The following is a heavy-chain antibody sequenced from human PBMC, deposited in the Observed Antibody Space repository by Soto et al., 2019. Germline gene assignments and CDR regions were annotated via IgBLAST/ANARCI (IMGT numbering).Heavy chain of an antibody. V-gene: IGHV3-48*02. CDR2: ISSSSSTI. D-gene: IGHD3-22*01. CDR3: ARARSVVVITTGDWFDP. Sequence: LRLSCAASGFTFSSYSMNWVRQAPGKGLEWVSYISSSSSTIYYADSVKGRFTISRDNAKNSLHLQMNSLRDEDTAVYYCARARSVVVITTGDWFDPWGQGTLVTVSS. CDR1: GFTFSSYS. J-gene: IGHJ5*02.